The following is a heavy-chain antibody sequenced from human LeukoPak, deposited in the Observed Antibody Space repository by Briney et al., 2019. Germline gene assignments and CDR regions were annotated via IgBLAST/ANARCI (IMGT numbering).Heavy chain of an antibody. D-gene: IGHD6-6*01. CDR1: GFTFSSYS. J-gene: IGHJ1*01. V-gene: IGHV3-21*01. CDR3: ARDLTTSSTAYFQH. Sequence: GGSLRLSCAASGFTFSSYSMDWVRQAPGKGLDWVSSISSSSTYIYYADSVKGRFTISRDNAKNSLYLQMNSLRAEDTAMYYCARDLTTSSTAYFQHWGQGTLVTVSS. CDR2: ISSSSTYI.